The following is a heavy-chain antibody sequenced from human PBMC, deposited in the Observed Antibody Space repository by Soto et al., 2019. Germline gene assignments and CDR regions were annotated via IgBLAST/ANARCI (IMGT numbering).Heavy chain of an antibody. V-gene: IGHV3-30*18. CDR3: AKEGGLSGSYYISSSYYFDY. D-gene: IGHD1-26*01. CDR2: ISYDGSNT. J-gene: IGHJ4*02. Sequence: QVQLVESGGGLVQPGRSLRLSCVASGFTFSSYGMHWVRQAPDKGLEWVAIISYDGSNTYYADSVKGRFTISRDNSKNTLYLQMNSLRAEDTSVYYCAKEGGLSGSYYISSSYYFDYWGQGTLVTVSS. CDR1: GFTFSSYG.